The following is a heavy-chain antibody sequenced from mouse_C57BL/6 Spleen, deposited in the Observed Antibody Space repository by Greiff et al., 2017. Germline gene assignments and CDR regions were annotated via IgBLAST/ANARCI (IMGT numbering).Heavy chain of an antibody. V-gene: IGHV5-17*01. CDR3: SRGRWSYFDY. CDR2: LSSGRSTI. Sequence: LMEFGGGLVKPGGSLKLSCAASGLPFSDYGMHWVRPAPEKGLEWVAYLSSGRSTIYYEDTVKGRFTISRDNAKNTLCLQRTSLRSDDTSMYYCSRGRWSYFDYWGKGTTLTVSS. J-gene: IGHJ2*01. D-gene: IGHD1-1*01. CDR1: GLPFSDYG.